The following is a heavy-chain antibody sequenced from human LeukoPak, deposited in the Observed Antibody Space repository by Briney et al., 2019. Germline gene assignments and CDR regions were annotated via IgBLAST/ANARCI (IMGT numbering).Heavy chain of an antibody. V-gene: IGHV3-53*01. J-gene: IGHJ3*02. CDR2: IYSGGST. CDR1: GLTVSSNY. CDR3: ARDSEERDAFDI. Sequence: PGGSLRLSCAASGLTVSSNYMSWVHQAPGKGLEWVAVIYSGGSTYYADSVKGRFTISRDNSKNTLYLQMNSLRVEDSAVYYCARDSEERDAFDIWGQGTMVTVSS. D-gene: IGHD1-26*01.